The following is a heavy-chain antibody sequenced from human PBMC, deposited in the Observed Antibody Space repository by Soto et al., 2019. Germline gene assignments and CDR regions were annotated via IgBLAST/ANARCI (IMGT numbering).Heavy chain of an antibody. Sequence: QVQLGESGGGVVQPGRSLRLSCAASGFTFSSYVMHWVRQAPGKGLEWVAVIWYDGSNKYYADSVKGRFTISRDNSKNTLYLQMNSLRAEDTAVYYCARDEGLNFFGPPSSGIDVWGQGTTVTVSS. V-gene: IGHV3-33*01. CDR3: ARDEGLNFFGPPSSGIDV. CDR1: GFTFSSYV. D-gene: IGHD3-3*01. J-gene: IGHJ6*02. CDR2: IWYDGSNK.